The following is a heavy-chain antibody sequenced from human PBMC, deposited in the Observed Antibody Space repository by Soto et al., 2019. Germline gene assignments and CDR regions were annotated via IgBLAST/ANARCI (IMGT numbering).Heavy chain of an antibody. J-gene: IGHJ5*02. D-gene: IGHD2-8*01. Sequence: PGESLKISCKGSGYSFTSYWISWVRQMPGKGLEWMGRIDPSDSYTNYSPSFQGHVTISADKSISTAYLQWSSLKASDTAMYYCARHYHENDIVLMVYGDWFDPWGQGTLVTVSS. V-gene: IGHV5-10-1*01. CDR3: ARHYHENDIVLMVYGDWFDP. CDR1: GYSFTSYW. CDR2: IDPSDSYT.